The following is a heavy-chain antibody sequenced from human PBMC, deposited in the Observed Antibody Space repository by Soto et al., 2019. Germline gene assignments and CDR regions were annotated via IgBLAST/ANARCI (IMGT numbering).Heavy chain of an antibody. V-gene: IGHV3-23*01. Sequence: GGSLRLSCAASGFTFSDYYMNWVRQAPGQGLEWVSTISASGGSTYYADSVKGRFTISRDNSKNTLYLQMNSLRAEATAVHYCAKAYNNYVPYFDPCGQGTLVTVSS. CDR1: GFTFSDYY. D-gene: IGHD4-4*01. CDR2: ISASGGST. J-gene: IGHJ5*02. CDR3: AKAYNNYVPYFDP.